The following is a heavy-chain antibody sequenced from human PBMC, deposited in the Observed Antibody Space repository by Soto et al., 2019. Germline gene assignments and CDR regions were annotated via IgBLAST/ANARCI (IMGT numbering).Heavy chain of an antibody. CDR1: GASISSLY. Sequence: SETLSLTCTVSGASISSLYWSWIRQPPGKGLEWIGYISYSGSTNYNPSLKSRVTTSVDTSNNQFSLKLISVTAADTAVYYCARGLEGGYSYGYYFDYWGQGTLVTVSS. CDR3: ARGLEGGYSYGYYFDY. D-gene: IGHD5-18*01. V-gene: IGHV4-59*11. CDR2: ISYSGST. J-gene: IGHJ4*02.